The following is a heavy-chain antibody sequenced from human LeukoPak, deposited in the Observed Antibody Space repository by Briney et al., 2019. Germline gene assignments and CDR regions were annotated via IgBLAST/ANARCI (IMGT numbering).Heavy chain of an antibody. J-gene: IGHJ5*02. CDR1: GYTFTSYG. V-gene: IGHV1-18*01. CDR2: ISAYNGNT. Sequence: ASVKVSCKASGYTFTSYGISWVRQAPGQGLEWMGWISAYNGNTNYAQKLQGRVTMTTDTSTSTAHMELRSLRSDDTAVYYCARGFRSIAAADTYNWFDPWGQGTLVTVSS. D-gene: IGHD6-13*01. CDR3: ARGFRSIAAADTYNWFDP.